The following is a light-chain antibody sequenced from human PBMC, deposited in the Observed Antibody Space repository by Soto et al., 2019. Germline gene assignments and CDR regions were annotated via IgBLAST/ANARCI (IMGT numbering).Light chain of an antibody. V-gene: IGLV2-14*01. CDR3: RSYTTSSAYV. CDR1: SSDVGGYNY. CDR2: DVS. Sequence: QSALTQPASVSGSPGQSITISCTGTSSDVGGYNYVSWYQQHPGKAPKLMIYDVSNRPSGVSNRFSGSKSGNTASLTISGLQAEDEADYYCRSYTTSSAYVFATGTKVTVL. J-gene: IGLJ1*01.